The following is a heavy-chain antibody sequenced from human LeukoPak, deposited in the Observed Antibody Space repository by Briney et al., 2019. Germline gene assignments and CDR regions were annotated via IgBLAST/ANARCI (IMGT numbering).Heavy chain of an antibody. D-gene: IGHD1-26*01. V-gene: IGHV3-48*03. J-gene: IGHJ1*01. CDR2: IRNSGSTK. CDR3: AKGSGGSYAGDFQH. Sequence: GSLRLSCAASGFTFSNYEMNWVRQAPGKGLEWVSYIRNSGSTKYYADSVKGRFTISRDNAKNSLYLQMNSLRAEDTAVYYCAKGSGGSYAGDFQHWGQGTLVTVSS. CDR1: GFTFSNYE.